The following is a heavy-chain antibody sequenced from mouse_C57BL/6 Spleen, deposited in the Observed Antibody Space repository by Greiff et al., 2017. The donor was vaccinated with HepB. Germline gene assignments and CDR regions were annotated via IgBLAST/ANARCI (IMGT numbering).Heavy chain of an antibody. V-gene: IGHV1-61*01. D-gene: IGHD1-1*01. Sequence: VQLQQPGAELVRPGSSVKLSCKASGYTFTSYWMDWVKQRPGQGLEWIGNIYPSDSETHYNQKFKDKATLTVDKSSSTAYMQLSSLTSEDSAVYYCARGGITTVPHWYFDVWGTGTTVTVSS. J-gene: IGHJ1*03. CDR2: IYPSDSET. CDR3: ARGGITTVPHWYFDV. CDR1: GYTFTSYW.